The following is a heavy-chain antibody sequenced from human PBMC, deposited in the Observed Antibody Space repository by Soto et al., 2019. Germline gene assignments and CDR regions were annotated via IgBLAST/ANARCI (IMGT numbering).Heavy chain of an antibody. CDR2: ISAGGGKT. V-gene: IGHV3-23*01. J-gene: IGHJ6*02. CDR3: AKVILGGMDL. CDR1: GFTFSNFA. D-gene: IGHD7-27*01. Sequence: GGSLRLSCGASGFTFSNFAMTWVRQAPGKGLEWVSGISAGGGKTYYADSVKGRFTISRDNSRDTLYLQMNTLRADDTAVYYCAKVILGGMDLWGQGTSVTVSS.